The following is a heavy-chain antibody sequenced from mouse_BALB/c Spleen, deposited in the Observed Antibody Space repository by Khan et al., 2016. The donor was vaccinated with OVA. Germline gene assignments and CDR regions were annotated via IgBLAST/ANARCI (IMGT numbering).Heavy chain of an antibody. Sequence: QIQLVQSGPELKKPGETVKISCKASGYTFTDYSMHWVKQAPGKGLKWMGWINTETGEPTYADDFKGRFAFSLKTSASTAYLQINNLKNEDTATYFCGKQHAMDYWGQGTSVTVAS. CDR3: GKQHAMDY. CDR2: INTETGEP. J-gene: IGHJ4*01. CDR1: GYTFTDYS. V-gene: IGHV9-2-1*01.